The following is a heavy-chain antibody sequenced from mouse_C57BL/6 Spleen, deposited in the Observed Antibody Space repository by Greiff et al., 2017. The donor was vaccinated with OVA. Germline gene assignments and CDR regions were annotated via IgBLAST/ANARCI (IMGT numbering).Heavy chain of an antibody. J-gene: IGHJ2*01. CDR3: ARPDSSGDRDY. Sequence: VQLQQSGPELVKPGASVKISCKASGYAFSSSWMNWVKQRPGKGLEWIGRIYPGDGDTNYNGKFKGKATLTADKSSSTAYMQLSSRTAEDSAVYVCARPDSSGDRDYWGQGTTLTVSS. D-gene: IGHD3-2*02. CDR1: GYAFSSSW. V-gene: IGHV1-82*01. CDR2: IYPGDGDT.